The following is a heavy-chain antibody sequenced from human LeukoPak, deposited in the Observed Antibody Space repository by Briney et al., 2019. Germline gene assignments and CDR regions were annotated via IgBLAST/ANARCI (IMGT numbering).Heavy chain of an antibody. V-gene: IGHV1-46*01. CDR2: INPSGGST. CDR3: ARDLGDQWLVPSRWFDP. J-gene: IGHJ5*02. CDR1: GYTFTSYY. D-gene: IGHD6-19*01. Sequence: ASVKVCCKASGYTFTSYYMHWVRQAPGQGLEWMGIINPSGGSTSYAQKFQGRVTMTRDMSTSTVYMELSSLRSEDTAVYYCARDLGDQWLVPSRWFDPWGQGTLVTVSS.